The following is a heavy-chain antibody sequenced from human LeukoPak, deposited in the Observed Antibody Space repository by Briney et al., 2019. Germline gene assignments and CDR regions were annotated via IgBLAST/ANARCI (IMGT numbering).Heavy chain of an antibody. V-gene: IGHV1-2*02. D-gene: IGHD3-22*01. CDR1: GYTFTGYY. Sequence: ASVKVSCKASGYTFTGYYMHWVRQAPGQGLEWMGWINPNSGGTNYAQKFQGRVTMTRDTSISTAYMELSRLRSDDKAVYYCARTYYYDSSGYALTEWGQGTLVTVSS. CDR2: INPNSGGT. CDR3: ARTYYYDSSGYALTE. J-gene: IGHJ4*02.